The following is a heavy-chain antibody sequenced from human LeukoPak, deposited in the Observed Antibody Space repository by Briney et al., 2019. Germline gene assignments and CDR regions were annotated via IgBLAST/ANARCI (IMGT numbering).Heavy chain of an antibody. V-gene: IGHV3-23*01. J-gene: IGHJ4*02. CDR3: AKDSGGGVNSPINY. Sequence: GGSLRLSCAASGFTIRPYAMSWVRQIPGQGREWVSAISPSGDSTFYADSVKGRFIISRDNSKNTLSLQMNSLRAEDTGVYYCAKDSGGGVNSPINYWGQGTLVTVSS. CDR2: ISPSGDST. D-gene: IGHD2-15*01. CDR1: GFTIRPYA.